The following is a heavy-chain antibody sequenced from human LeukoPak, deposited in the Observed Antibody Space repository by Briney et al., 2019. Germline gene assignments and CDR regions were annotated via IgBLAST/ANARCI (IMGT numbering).Heavy chain of an antibody. Sequence: TSETLSLTCTVSGGSISSGSYYWSWIRQPAGKGLEWIGHIYTSGSTNYNPSLKSRVTISVDTSKNQFSLRLSSVTAADTAVYYCARETSQKGAHYMDVWGKGTTVTISS. J-gene: IGHJ6*03. V-gene: IGHV4-61*09. D-gene: IGHD3-16*01. CDR3: ARETSQKGAHYMDV. CDR1: GGSISSGSYY. CDR2: IYTSGST.